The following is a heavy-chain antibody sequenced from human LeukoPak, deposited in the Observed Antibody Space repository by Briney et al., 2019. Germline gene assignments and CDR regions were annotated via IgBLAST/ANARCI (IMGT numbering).Heavy chain of an antibody. V-gene: IGHV3-7*01. J-gene: IGHJ4*02. CDR3: VSAIRGSPIDY. Sequence: PGGSLRLSCAASGFTFRSYWMSWVRQAPGKGLACVANIKTDGSETYYVDSVKGRFTISRDNAKNSLFLQMNSLRAEDTAIYYCVSAIRGSPIDYWGQGTLVSVPS. CDR2: IKTDGSET. CDR1: GFTFRSYW. D-gene: IGHD3-10*01.